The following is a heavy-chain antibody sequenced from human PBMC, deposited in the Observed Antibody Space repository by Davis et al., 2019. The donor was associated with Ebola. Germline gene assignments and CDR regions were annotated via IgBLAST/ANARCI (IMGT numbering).Heavy chain of an antibody. V-gene: IGHV1-69*13. D-gene: IGHD2-2*01. J-gene: IGHJ4*02. CDR3: ARWTPGSSTSPAFDY. CDR1: GGTFSSYA. Sequence: SVKVSCKASGGTFSSYAISWVRQAPGHGLEWMGGIIPIFGTANYAQKFQGRVTITADESTSTAYMELSSLRSEDTAVYYCARWTPGSSTSPAFDYWGQGTLVTVSS. CDR2: IIPIFGTA.